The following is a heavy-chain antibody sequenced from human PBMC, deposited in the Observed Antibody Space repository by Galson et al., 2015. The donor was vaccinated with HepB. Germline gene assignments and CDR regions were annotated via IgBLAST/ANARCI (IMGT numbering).Heavy chain of an antibody. D-gene: IGHD1-26*01. CDR3: AKTTRRFSADFF. J-gene: IGHJ1*01. CDR1: GLTKYA. V-gene: IGHV3-23*01. Sequence: SLRLSCAASGLTKYATTWVRQAPGKGLEWVSTIGGNDGTTYYADSVKGRFTISRDNSKNTLYLQMNSLRVEDTAIYYCAKTTRRFSADFFWGQGTLVTVSS. CDR2: IGGNDGTT.